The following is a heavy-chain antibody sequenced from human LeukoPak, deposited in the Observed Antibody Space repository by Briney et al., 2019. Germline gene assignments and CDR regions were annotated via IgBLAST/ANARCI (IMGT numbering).Heavy chain of an antibody. D-gene: IGHD1-26*01. J-gene: IGHJ4*02. CDR2: VYHSGST. CDR3: ANSGSYYSFDS. CDR1: GFSISSGYY. V-gene: IGHV4-38-2*01. Sequence: PSETLSLTCAVSGFSISSGYYWGWIRQPPGKGPDWIASVYHSGSTYYNPSLKSRVSMSVDTSKNQFSLKLSSVTAADTAVYYFANSGSYYSFDSWGQGALVTVSS.